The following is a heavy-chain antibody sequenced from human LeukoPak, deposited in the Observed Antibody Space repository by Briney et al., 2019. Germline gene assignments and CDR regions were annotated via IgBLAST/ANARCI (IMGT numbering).Heavy chain of an antibody. CDR3: ARGEVGADRNFDN. CDR1: GDSISSYY. Sequence: TSETLSLTCTVSGDSISSYYWSWIRQPPGKGLEWIGEINHSGSTNYNPSLKSRVSISVDTSKNQFSLKLSSVTAADTAVYYCARGEVGADRNFDNWGQGTLVTVSS. V-gene: IGHV4-34*01. D-gene: IGHD1-26*01. J-gene: IGHJ4*02. CDR2: INHSGST.